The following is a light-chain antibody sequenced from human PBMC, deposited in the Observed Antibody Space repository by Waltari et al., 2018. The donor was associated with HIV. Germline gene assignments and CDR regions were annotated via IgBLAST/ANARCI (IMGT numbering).Light chain of an antibody. CDR2: GKN. Sequence: SSELTQDPAVSVALGQTVRVKCQGDSPGNYFASWYQQKPGQAPVLVIYGKNNRHSWVPDLFAVASSGPTSYWIISGGQGEDESDYCCNSRDGSGVVVGGGAKHTVL. V-gene: IGLV3-19*01. CDR1: SPGNYF. CDR3: NSRDGSGVV. J-gene: IGLJ2*01.